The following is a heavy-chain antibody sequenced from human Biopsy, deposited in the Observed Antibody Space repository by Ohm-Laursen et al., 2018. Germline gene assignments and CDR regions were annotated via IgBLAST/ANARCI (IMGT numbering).Heavy chain of an antibody. D-gene: IGHD6-25*01. Sequence: SLRLSCSASGFAFSYYGLHWVRQAPGKGLQWVAVMWSDGINKNYADSVKGRFTISRDNAQNSLFLQMNSLRAEDTAVYYCARDGAAGYGLDVWGQGTTVTVSS. CDR3: ARDGAAGYGLDV. V-gene: IGHV3-33*01. CDR2: MWSDGINK. J-gene: IGHJ6*02. CDR1: GFAFSYYG.